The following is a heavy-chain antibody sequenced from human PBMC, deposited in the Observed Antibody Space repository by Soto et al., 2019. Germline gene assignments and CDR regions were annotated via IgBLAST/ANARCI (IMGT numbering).Heavy chain of an antibody. D-gene: IGHD3-10*01. CDR2: INAGNGNT. CDR1: GYTFTSYA. V-gene: IGHV1-3*01. CDR3: ARVPLLWFGDRCADCLFDY. J-gene: IGHJ4*02. Sequence: EASVKVSCKASGYTFTSYAIHWVRQAPGQRLEWMGWINAGNGNTKYSQKFQARVTITRDTSASTAYMELSSLRSEDTAVYYCARVPLLWFGDRCADCLFDYWGQGTLVTVSS.